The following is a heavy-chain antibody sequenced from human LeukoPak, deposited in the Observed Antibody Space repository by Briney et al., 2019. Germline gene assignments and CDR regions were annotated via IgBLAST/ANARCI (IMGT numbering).Heavy chain of an antibody. CDR1: GSTFSSYG. CDR2: IWYDGSNK. D-gene: IGHD3-22*01. V-gene: IGHV3-33*03. Sequence: PGGSLRLSCAASGSTFSSYGMHWVRQAPGKGLEWVAVIWYDGSNKYYADSVKGRFTISRDNSKNTLYLQMNSLRAEDTAVYYCAGDSTSDAFDIWGQGTMVTVSS. J-gene: IGHJ3*02. CDR3: AGDSTSDAFDI.